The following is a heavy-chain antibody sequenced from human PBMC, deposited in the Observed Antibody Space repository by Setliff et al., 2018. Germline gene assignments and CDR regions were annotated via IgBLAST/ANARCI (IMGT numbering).Heavy chain of an antibody. CDR3: ARSFSRREKFLLDY. CDR1: GGSISSGDYY. V-gene: IGHV4-30-4*08. Sequence: SETLSLTCTVSGGSISSGDYYWSWIRQPPGKGLEWIGYIYSSGSTYYNPSLKSRVSISMDTSKNQFSLKVSSVTAADTAVYYCARSFSRREKFLLDYWGQGALVTVSS. CDR2: IYSSGST. J-gene: IGHJ4*02.